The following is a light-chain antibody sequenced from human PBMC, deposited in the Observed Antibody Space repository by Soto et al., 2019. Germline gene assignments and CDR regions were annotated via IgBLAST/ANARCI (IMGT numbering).Light chain of an antibody. CDR2: SND. Sequence: QAVVTQPPSTSGTPGQRVTISCSGSSSKIGTNTVNWYQQVPGTAPKLLIYSNDQRPSGVPDRFSGSKSGTSVSLAISGLQSEDEADYFCAAWDARLNGVVFGGGTKLTVL. CDR3: AAWDARLNGVV. V-gene: IGLV1-44*01. CDR1: SSKIGTNT. J-gene: IGLJ3*02.